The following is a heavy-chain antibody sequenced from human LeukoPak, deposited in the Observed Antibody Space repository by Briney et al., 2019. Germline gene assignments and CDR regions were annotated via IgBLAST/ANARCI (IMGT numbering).Heavy chain of an antibody. Sequence: GGSLRLSCAASGFTFSNYAMSWVRQPPGKGLEWVSAISGDGGSTYYAGSVKGRFTISRDNSKNTLYLQMNSLRAEDTAVYYCAKDRVVVAANNWFDPWGQGTLVTVSS. V-gene: IGHV3-23*01. CDR3: AKDRVVVAANNWFDP. CDR1: GFTFSNYA. CDR2: ISGDGGST. D-gene: IGHD2-15*01. J-gene: IGHJ5*02.